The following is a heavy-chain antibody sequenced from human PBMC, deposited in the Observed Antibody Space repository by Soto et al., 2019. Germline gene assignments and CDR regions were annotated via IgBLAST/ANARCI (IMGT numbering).Heavy chain of an antibody. V-gene: IGHV4-59*01. D-gene: IGHD2-8*01. J-gene: IGHJ4*02. Sequence: SETLSLTCTVSDGSISNFYWSWIRQPPGKGLEWIGYISSSGNTNYNPSLKSRVSISVATSKTQFYLNLTSATAADTAVYYCARAPMVPTRSYFDSWGQVTPGTVSS. CDR3: ARAPMVPTRSYFDS. CDR1: DGSISNFY. CDR2: ISSSGNT.